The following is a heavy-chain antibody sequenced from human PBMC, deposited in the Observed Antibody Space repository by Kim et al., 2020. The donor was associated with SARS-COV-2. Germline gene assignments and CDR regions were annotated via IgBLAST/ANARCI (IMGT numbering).Heavy chain of an antibody. V-gene: IGHV4-39*01. D-gene: IGHD3-22*01. CDR1: GGSISSSSYY. CDR2: IYYSGST. J-gene: IGHJ4*02. CDR3: ARLVGGTMIVVVIPKYDFDY. Sequence: SETLSLTCTVSGGSISSSSYYWGWIRQPPGKGLEWIGSIYYSGSTYYNPSLKSRVTISVDTSKNPFSLKLSSVTAADTAVYYCARLVGGTMIVVVIPKYDFDYWGQGTLVTVSS.